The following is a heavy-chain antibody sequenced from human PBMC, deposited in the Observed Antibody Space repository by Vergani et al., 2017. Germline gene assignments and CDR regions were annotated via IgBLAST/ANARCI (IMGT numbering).Heavy chain of an antibody. CDR2: ISSSRSYI. CDR1: GFTFSSYS. V-gene: IGHV3-21*01. Sequence: EVQLVESGGGLVKPGGSLRLSCAASGFTFSSYSMNWVRQAPGKGLEWVSSISSSRSYIYYADSVKCRCTISRDKAKNSLYLQMNSLRAEDTAVYYCARDSSCWYENGMDVWGQGTTVTVSS. CDR3: ARDSSCWYENGMDV. J-gene: IGHJ6*02. D-gene: IGHD6-19*01.